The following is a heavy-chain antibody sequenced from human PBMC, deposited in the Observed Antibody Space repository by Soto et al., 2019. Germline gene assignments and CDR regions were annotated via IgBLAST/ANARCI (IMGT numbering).Heavy chain of an antibody. CDR1: GGSISTRSSY. D-gene: IGHD6-6*01. J-gene: IGHJ4*02. CDR2: IYHSGST. V-gene: IGHV4-39*07. Sequence: SETLSLTCTVSGGSISTRSSYWGWIRQPPGKGLEWIGYIYHSGSTYYNPSLKSRVTISVDRSKNQFSLKLSSVTAADTAVYYCARADGKHRSYYFDYWGQGTLVTVSS. CDR3: ARADGKHRSYYFDY.